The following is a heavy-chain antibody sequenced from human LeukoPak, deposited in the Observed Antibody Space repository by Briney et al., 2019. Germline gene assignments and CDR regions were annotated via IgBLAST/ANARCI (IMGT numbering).Heavy chain of an antibody. CDR3: TRDLTGTTWSENDY. J-gene: IGHJ4*02. D-gene: IGHD6-13*01. V-gene: IGHV3-53*01. CDR1: GLSVRGSY. Sequence: PGGSLRLSCVASGLSVRGSYMSWVRQAPGKGLEWGSVIYSGDRTYYADSVKGRFTISRDTSKNTLYLQMNNLRADDTAMYYCTRDLTGTTWSENDYWGQGTLVTISS. CDR2: IYSGDRT.